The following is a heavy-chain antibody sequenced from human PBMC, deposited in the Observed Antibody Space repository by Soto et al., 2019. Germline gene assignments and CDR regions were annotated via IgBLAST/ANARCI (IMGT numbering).Heavy chain of an antibody. CDR1: GYIFVNYG. D-gene: IGHD3-16*01. Sequence: QVQLVQSGDEVKKPGASVKVSCKASGYIFVNYGIAWVRQAPGQGLEWMGWISPYTGNTHSATKVQGRLTMTTDTSTSAAYMDLGSLTSDDTAVYYCVMVDNYVTPTPQDVWGQGTTVTVSS. CDR2: ISPYTGNT. V-gene: IGHV1-18*01. CDR3: VMVDNYVTPTPQDV. J-gene: IGHJ6*02.